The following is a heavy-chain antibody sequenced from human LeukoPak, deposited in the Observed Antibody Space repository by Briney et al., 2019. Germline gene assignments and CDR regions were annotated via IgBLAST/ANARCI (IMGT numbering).Heavy chain of an antibody. D-gene: IGHD5-18*01. CDR2: IYSGGST. CDR3: TRDGDTGMVGGYYYYMDV. Sequence: GGSLRLSCAASGFTVSSNYMSWVRQAPGKGLEWVSVIYSGGSTYYADSVKGRFTISRDNSKNTLYLQMNSLRAEDTAVYYCTRDGDTGMVGGYYYYMDVWGKGTTVTVSS. J-gene: IGHJ6*03. V-gene: IGHV3-53*01. CDR1: GFTVSSNY.